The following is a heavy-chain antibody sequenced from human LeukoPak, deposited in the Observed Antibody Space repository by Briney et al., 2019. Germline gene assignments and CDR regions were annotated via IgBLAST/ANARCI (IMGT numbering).Heavy chain of an antibody. CDR2: ISYDGSNK. J-gene: IGHJ4*02. D-gene: IGHD6-13*01. CDR3: ARERAYSSSWGYFDY. CDR1: GFTFSSYG. Sequence: GGSLRLSCAASGFTFSSYGMHWVRQAPGKGLEWVAVISYDGSNKYYADSVKGRFTISRDNSKNTLYLQMNSLRAEDTAVYYCARERAYSSSWGYFDYWGQGTLVTVSS. V-gene: IGHV3-30*03.